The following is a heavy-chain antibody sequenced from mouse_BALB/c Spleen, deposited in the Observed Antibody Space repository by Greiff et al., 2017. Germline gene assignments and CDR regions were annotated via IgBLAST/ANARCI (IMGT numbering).Heavy chain of an antibody. V-gene: IGHV1S29*02. D-gene: IGHD2-14*01. CDR3: ARGYYMYDAWFAY. J-gene: IGHJ3*01. CDR2: IYPYNGGT. CDR1: GYTFTDYN. Sequence: VQLQQSGPELVKPGASVKISCKASGYTFTDYNMHWVKQSHGKSLEWIGYIYPYNGGTGYNQKFKSKATLTVDNSSSTAYMELRSLTSEDSAVYYCARGYYMYDAWFAYWGQGTLVTVSA.